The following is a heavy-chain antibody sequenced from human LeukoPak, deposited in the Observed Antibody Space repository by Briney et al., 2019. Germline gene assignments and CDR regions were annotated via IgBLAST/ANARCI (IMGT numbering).Heavy chain of an antibody. CDR3: ARGRYYDSSGYYYYYYYGMDV. V-gene: IGHV1-2*02. Sequence: ASVTVSYKASGYTFTGYYMHWVRQAPGQGLEWMGWINPNSGGTNYAQKFQGRVTMTRDTSISTAYMELSSLRSEDTAVYYCARGRYYDSSGYYYYYYYGMDVWGQGTTVTVSS. D-gene: IGHD3-22*01. CDR1: GYTFTGYY. CDR2: INPNSGGT. J-gene: IGHJ6*02.